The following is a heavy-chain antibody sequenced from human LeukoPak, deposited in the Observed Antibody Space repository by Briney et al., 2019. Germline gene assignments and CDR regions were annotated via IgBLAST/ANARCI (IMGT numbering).Heavy chain of an antibody. D-gene: IGHD5-12*01. CDR1: GYTFTGYY. CDR2: INPNSGGT. CDR3: ARGVATNRYYFDY. Sequence: GASVKVSCKASGYTFTGYYMHWVRQAPGQGLEWMGRINPNSGGTNYAQKFQGRVTMTRDTSISTAYMELSSPRSEDTAVYSCARGVATNRYYFDYWGQGTLVTVSS. V-gene: IGHV1-2*06. J-gene: IGHJ4*02.